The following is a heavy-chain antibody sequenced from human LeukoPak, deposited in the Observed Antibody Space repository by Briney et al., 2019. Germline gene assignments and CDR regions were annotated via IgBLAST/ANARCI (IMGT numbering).Heavy chain of an antibody. CDR3: ARGLMYPVVVAATPLYNGMDV. CDR1: GYTFTSYG. D-gene: IGHD2-15*01. Sequence: ASVKVSCKASGYTFTSYGISWVRQAPGQGLEWMGWISAYNGNTKYAQKLQGRVTMTTDTSTSTAYMELRSLRSDDTAVYYCARGLMYPVVVAATPLYNGMDVWGQGTTVTVSS. V-gene: IGHV1-18*01. J-gene: IGHJ6*02. CDR2: ISAYNGNT.